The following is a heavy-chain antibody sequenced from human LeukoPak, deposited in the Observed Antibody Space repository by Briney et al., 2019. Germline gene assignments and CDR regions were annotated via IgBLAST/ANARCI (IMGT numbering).Heavy chain of an antibody. CDR3: AKTTYASNSSDWYNHFDY. D-gene: IGHD6-19*01. CDR1: GFTFDDYG. V-gene: IGHV3-23*01. CDR2: ISSSGYST. Sequence: GGSLRLSCAASGFTFDDYGMTWVRQAPGKGLEWVSTISSSGYSTYYADSVKGRFTISRDNSKNTLYLQLNSLRAEDTTVYYCAKTTYASNSSDWYNHFDYWGQGTLVTVSS. J-gene: IGHJ4*02.